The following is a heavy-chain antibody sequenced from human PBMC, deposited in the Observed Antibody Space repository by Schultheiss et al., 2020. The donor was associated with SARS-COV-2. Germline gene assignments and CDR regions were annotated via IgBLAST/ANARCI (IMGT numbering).Heavy chain of an antibody. V-gene: IGHV4-34*01. D-gene: IGHD2-2*02. CDR2: INHSGST. Sequence: SETLSLTCGVYGGSLSGYDWSWIRQPPGKGLEWIGEINHSGSTNYNPSLKSRVIISVDTSKNQFSLKLSSVTAADTAVYYCARIPAAIRALDYWGQGTLVTVSS. CDR1: GGSLSGYD. CDR3: ARIPAAIRALDY. J-gene: IGHJ4*02.